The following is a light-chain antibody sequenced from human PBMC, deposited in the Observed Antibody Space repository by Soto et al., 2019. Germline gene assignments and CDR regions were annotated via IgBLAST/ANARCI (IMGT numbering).Light chain of an antibody. J-gene: IGKJ1*01. CDR2: DAS. Sequence: ETVLTQSPGTLSLSPGERATLSCRASQSVGSNYLAWYQQKPGQAPRLLISDASTRATGIPDRFSGSGSGTAFTLTISRLQPVDFGVYYCQKYGVSPPQTCGQGTRVE. CDR3: QKYGVSPPQT. CDR1: QSVGSNY. V-gene: IGKV3-20*01.